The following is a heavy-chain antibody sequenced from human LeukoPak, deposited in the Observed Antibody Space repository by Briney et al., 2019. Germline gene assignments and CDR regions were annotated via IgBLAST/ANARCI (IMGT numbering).Heavy chain of an antibody. J-gene: IGHJ4*02. CDR2: ISTNGGST. V-gene: IGHV3-64*01. CDR1: GLTFSSYA. CDR3: ARGDSMIVVVKGFDS. D-gene: IGHD3-22*01. Sequence: GGSLRLSCAAAGLTFSSYAMHWVRQAPGKGLEYVSAISTNGGSTYYANSVKGRFTISRDNSKNTLYLQMGSLRAEDMAMYYCARGDSMIVVVKGFDSWGQGTLVTVSS.